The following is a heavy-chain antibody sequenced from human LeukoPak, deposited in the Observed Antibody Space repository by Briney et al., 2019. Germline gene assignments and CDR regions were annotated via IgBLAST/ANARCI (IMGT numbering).Heavy chain of an antibody. V-gene: IGHV3-74*03. D-gene: IGHD3-10*01. CDR3: ASMGKPSGGS. CDR2: ISTDGSDT. J-gene: IGHJ5*02. CDR1: GFTFSVYW. Sequence: PGGSLRLSCATSGFTFSVYWMHWVRQAPRKGLEWVSRISTDGSDTTYADSVKGRFTISRDNAKKTLYLQMNSLRAEDTAVYHCASMGKPSGGSWGQGTPVTVSS.